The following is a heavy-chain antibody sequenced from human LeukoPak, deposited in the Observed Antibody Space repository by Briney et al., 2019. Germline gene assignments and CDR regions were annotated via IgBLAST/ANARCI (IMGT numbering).Heavy chain of an antibody. CDR3: ARGHGDY. V-gene: IGHV4-59*12. J-gene: IGHJ4*02. Sequence: SETLSLTCTVSGGSISSYYWSWIRQPPGKGLEWIGSIYYSGSTYYNPSLKSRVTISVDTSKNQFSLKLSSVTAADTAVYYCARGHGDYWGQGTLVTVSS. CDR1: GGSISSYY. CDR2: IYYSGST.